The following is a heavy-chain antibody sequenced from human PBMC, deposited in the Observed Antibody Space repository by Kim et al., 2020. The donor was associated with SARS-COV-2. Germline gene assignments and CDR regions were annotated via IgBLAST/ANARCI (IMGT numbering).Heavy chain of an antibody. Sequence: SETLSLTCTVSGASMTNYYWNWIRQPPGKGLDWTGYMSPNGNTNYNASRRSRVTISVDTTKNQVSLRLNSVTAADTAAYYCARVRQLGRAYWYFDVWGRGTLVTVSS. J-gene: IGHJ2*01. CDR3: ARVRQLGRAYWYFDV. CDR2: MSPNGNT. CDR1: GASMTNYY. D-gene: IGHD3-10*01. V-gene: IGHV4-59*12.